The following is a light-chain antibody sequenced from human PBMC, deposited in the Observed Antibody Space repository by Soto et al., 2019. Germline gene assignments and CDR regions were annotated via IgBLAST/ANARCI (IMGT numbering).Light chain of an antibody. CDR1: QSISSW. CDR3: QHYNSYSEA. Sequence: DIPMTQSRSTLSASMGVRVAVTCRASQSISSWLAWYQQKPGKAPKLLIYKTSNLESGVPSRFSGSGSGTEFTLTISSLQPDDFATYYCQHYNSYSEAFGQGTKVDI. V-gene: IGKV1-5*03. J-gene: IGKJ1*01. CDR2: KTS.